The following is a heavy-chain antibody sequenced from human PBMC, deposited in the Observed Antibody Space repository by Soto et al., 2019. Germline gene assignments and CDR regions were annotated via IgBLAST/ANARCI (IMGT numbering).Heavy chain of an antibody. V-gene: IGHV1-18*01. J-gene: IGHJ5*02. CDR2: ISAYNGNT. D-gene: IGHD2-2*02. Sequence: ASVKVSCKASGYTFTSYGISWVRQAPGQGPEWMGWISAYNGNTNYAQKLQGRVTMTTDTSTSTAYMELRSLTSDDTAVYYCARDSCSSTSCYSNWFDPWGQGTLVTVSS. CDR1: GYTFTSYG. CDR3: ARDSCSSTSCYSNWFDP.